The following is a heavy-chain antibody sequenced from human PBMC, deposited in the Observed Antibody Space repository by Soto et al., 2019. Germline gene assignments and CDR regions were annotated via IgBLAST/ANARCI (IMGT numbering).Heavy chain of an antibody. CDR1: DDSINSDKYY. CDR3: ARLEGLATISYYFDF. CDR2: IYYRGNA. V-gene: IGHV4-39*01. J-gene: IGHJ4*02. D-gene: IGHD3-9*01. Sequence: PSETLSLTCSVSDDSINSDKYYWGWIRQPPGKGLEWIGSIYYRGNAYYNPSLQTRVTISLDKSRSQFSLKLNSVTAADLALYFCARLEGLATISYYFDFWGPGALVTVSS.